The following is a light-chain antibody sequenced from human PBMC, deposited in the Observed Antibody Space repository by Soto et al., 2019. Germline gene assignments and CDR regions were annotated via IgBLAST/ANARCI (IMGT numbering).Light chain of an antibody. V-gene: IGKV3-20*01. CDR2: GAS. CDR3: QQYGSSPPT. Sequence: EIVLTQSPGSLSLSPGERATLSGRASQRVSSNYLAWYQQKPGQAPRLLIYGASSRATGIPDRFSGSGSGTDFTLTISRLEPEDFAVYSCQQYGSSPPTFGQGTRLENK. CDR1: QRVSSNY. J-gene: IGKJ5*01.